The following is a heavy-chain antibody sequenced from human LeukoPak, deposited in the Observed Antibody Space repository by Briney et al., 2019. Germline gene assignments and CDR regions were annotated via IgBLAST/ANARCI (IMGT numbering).Heavy chain of an antibody. D-gene: IGHD3-22*01. CDR3: ARDRVDSSGYYYYYGMDV. Sequence: SETLSLTCAVYGGSFSGYYWSWIRQPPGKGLEWIGEINHSGSTNYNPSLKSRVTMSLDTSKNRFSLKLSSVTAADTAVYYCARDRVDSSGYYYYYGMDVWGQGTTVTVSS. J-gene: IGHJ6*02. CDR1: GGSFSGYY. CDR2: INHSGST. V-gene: IGHV4-34*01.